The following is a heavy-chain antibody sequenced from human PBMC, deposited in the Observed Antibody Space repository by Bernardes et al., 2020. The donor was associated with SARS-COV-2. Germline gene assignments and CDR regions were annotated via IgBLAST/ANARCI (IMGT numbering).Heavy chain of an antibody. CDR1: GGSISSGSYY. CDR3: ARVTVTDIADN. V-gene: IGHV4-61*02. Sequence: TLSLTCIVSGGSISSGSYYWSWIRQPAGKGLEWIGRIYTSGSTNYNPSLKSRVTISVDTSKNQFSLKLSSVTAADTALYYCARVTVTDIADNWGQGTLVTVSS. CDR2: IYTSGST. J-gene: IGHJ4*02. D-gene: IGHD2-21*02.